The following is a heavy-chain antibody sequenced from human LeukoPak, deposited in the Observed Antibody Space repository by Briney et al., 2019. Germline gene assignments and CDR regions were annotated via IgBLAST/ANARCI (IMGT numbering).Heavy chain of an antibody. J-gene: IGHJ5*02. CDR2: ISSSSSYI. CDR3: ARNEWELDWFDP. V-gene: IGHV3-21*01. Sequence: GGSLRLSCAASGFTFSSYAMHWVRQAPGKGLEWVSSISSSSSYIYYADSVKGRFTISRDNAKNSLYLQMNSLRAEDTAVYYCARNEWELDWFDPWGQGTLVTVSS. D-gene: IGHD1-26*01. CDR1: GFTFSSYA.